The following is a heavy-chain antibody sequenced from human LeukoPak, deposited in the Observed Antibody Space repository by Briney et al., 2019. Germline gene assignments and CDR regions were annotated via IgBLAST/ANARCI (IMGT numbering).Heavy chain of an antibody. CDR1: GFTFSSYA. Sequence: GGSLRLSCTASGFTFSSYAMSWVRQAPGKGLEWVSAISGSGGSTYYADSVKGRFTISRDNSKNTLYLQMNSLRAEDTAVYYCAKDRLAVAGTEDFDYWGQGTLVTVSS. V-gene: IGHV3-23*01. CDR2: ISGSGGST. J-gene: IGHJ4*02. D-gene: IGHD6-19*01. CDR3: AKDRLAVAGTEDFDY.